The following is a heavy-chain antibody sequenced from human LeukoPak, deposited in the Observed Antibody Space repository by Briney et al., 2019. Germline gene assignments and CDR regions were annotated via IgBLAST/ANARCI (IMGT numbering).Heavy chain of an antibody. V-gene: IGHV3-30*04. CDR2: ISYEDGSNK. Sequence: GRSLRLSCAASGFTFRSFVMHWVRQAPGKGLEWVAAISYEDGSNKYYADSVKGRFTISRDNSKYTVYLEMNSLRGEDTAVYYCARDLSLGYSYGYIEYWGQGTLVTVSS. CDR3: ARDLSLGYSYGYIEY. J-gene: IGHJ4*02. D-gene: IGHD5-18*01. CDR1: GFTFRSFV.